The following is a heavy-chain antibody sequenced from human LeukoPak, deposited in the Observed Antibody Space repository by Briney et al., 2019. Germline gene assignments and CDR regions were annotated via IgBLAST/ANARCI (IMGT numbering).Heavy chain of an antibody. V-gene: IGHV3-9*01. Sequence: GRSLRLSCAASGFTFDDYAMHWVRQAPGKGLEWVSGISWNSGSIGYADSVKGRFTISRDNAKNSLYLQMNSLRAEDTAIYYCVRGPDGDYWGQGTLVTVSS. D-gene: IGHD1-14*01. CDR1: GFTFDDYA. CDR3: VRGPDGDY. CDR2: ISWNSGSI. J-gene: IGHJ4*02.